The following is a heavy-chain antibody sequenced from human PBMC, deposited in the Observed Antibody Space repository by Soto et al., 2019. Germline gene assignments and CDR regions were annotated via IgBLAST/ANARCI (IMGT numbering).Heavy chain of an antibody. J-gene: IGHJ4*02. CDR3: ASRPQLYSSGWYGWFY. D-gene: IGHD6-19*01. Sequence: ASVKVSCKASGYTFTTYYIQWVRQAPGQGLEWMGVISPSGGTTTYAQKFKGRVTMTRDTSASTAYMELSSLRSEDTAVYYCASRPQLYSSGWYGWFYWGQGTLVTVSS. CDR2: ISPSGGTT. CDR1: GYTFTTYY. V-gene: IGHV1-46*01.